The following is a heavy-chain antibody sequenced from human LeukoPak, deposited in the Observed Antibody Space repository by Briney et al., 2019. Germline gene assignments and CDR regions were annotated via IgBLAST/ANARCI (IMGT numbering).Heavy chain of an antibody. CDR2: IYSGGST. CDR1: GFTFSSYW. D-gene: IGHD3-10*01. J-gene: IGHJ4*02. V-gene: IGHV3-23*03. Sequence: GGSLRLSCAASGFTFSSYWMSWVRQAPGKGLEWVSVIYSGGSTYYADSVKGRFTISRDNSKNTLYLQMNSLRAEDTAVYYCAKSMVRGVLAYFDYWGQGTLVTVSS. CDR3: AKSMVRGVLAYFDY.